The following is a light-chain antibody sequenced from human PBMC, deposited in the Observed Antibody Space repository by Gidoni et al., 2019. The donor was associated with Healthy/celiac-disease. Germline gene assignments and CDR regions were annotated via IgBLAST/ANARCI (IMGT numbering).Light chain of an antibody. CDR3: QQLNSYPPVT. CDR2: AAS. J-gene: IGKJ3*01. CDR1: QGISSY. Sequence: DIQLTQSPSFLSASVGDRVTITCRASQGISSYLAWYQQKPGKAPKLLIYAASTLQSGVPSRFSGSGSGTEFTLTISSLQPEDFATYYCQQLNSYPPVTFGPXTKVDNK. V-gene: IGKV1-9*01.